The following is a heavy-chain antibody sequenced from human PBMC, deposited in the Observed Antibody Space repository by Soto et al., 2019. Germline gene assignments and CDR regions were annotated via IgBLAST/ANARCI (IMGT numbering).Heavy chain of an antibody. CDR2: MNPNIGTT. V-gene: IGHV1-8*01. CDR1: GYTFTSYD. CDR3: ARGLPQVAATDYYYYGMDV. J-gene: IGHJ6*02. D-gene: IGHD2-15*01. Sequence: ASVKVSCKASGYTFTSYDINWVRQATGQGLEWMGWMNPNIGTTGYAQKFQGRVTITRDNSISTAYMELSSLRSEDTAVYYCARGLPQVAATDYYYYGMDVWGQGTTVTVSS.